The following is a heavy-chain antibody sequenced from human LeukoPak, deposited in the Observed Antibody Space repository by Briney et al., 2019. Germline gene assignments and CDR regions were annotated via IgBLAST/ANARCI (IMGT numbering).Heavy chain of an antibody. CDR1: GFTFSNYW. CDR3: AREAGIPPNTQLWPTSVDC. D-gene: IGHD5-18*01. V-gene: IGHV3-7*05. CDR2: IKQDGSEK. Sequence: PGGSLRLSCAASGFTFSNYWMSWVRQAPGKGLEWVANIKQDGSEKYSVDSVKGRFTISRDNAKNSLYLQMNSLRAEDTAVYYCAREAGIPPNTQLWPTSVDCWGQGTLVTASS. J-gene: IGHJ4*02.